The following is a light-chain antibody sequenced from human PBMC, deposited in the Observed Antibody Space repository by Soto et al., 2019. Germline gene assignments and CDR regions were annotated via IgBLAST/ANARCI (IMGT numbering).Light chain of an antibody. J-gene: IGKJ5*01. Sequence: IVMTQSPIHLPVSRGEGASISCWATHSILHSNGYNYLDWYLQKPEQSPQLLIYLGSNRASGVPDRFSGSGSGTDFTLKTSRVEAEDVGVYYCMQALQTPATFGQGTRLEIK. V-gene: IGKV2-28*01. CDR1: HSILHSNGYNY. CDR2: LGS. CDR3: MQALQTPAT.